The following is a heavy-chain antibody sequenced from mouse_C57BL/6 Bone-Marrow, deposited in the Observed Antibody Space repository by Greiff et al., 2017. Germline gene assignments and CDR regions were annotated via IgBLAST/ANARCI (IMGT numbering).Heavy chain of an antibody. CDR2: IYPGNSDT. D-gene: IGHD1-1*01. V-gene: IGHV1-5*01. CDR3: TREDYYGSSPYYAMDY. J-gene: IGHJ4*01. Sequence: VQLQQSGTVLARPGASVKMSCKTSGYTFTSYWMHWVKQRPGQGLEWIGAIYPGNSDTSYNQKFKGKAKLTAVTSASTAYMELSSLTNEDSAVYYCTREDYYGSSPYYAMDYWGQGTSVTVCS. CDR1: GYTFTSYW.